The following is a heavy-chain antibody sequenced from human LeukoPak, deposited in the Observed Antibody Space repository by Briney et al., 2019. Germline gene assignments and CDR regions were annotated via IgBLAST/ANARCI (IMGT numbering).Heavy chain of an antibody. V-gene: IGHV4-61*01. CDR2: IYYSGST. D-gene: IGHD2-15*01. CDR1: GGSVSSGSYY. CDR3: ARFNREDTTRFDP. J-gene: IGHJ5*02. Sequence: PSETLSLTCTVSGGSVSSGSYYCSWIRQPPGKGLEWIGYIYYSGSTNYNPSLKSRVTISVDTSKNQFSLKLSSVTAADTAVYYCARFNREDTTRFDPWGQGTLVTVSS.